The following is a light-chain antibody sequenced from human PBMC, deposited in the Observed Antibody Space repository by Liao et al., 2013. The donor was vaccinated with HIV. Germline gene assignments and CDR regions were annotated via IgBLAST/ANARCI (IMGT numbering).Light chain of an antibody. J-gene: IGLJ3*02. V-gene: IGLV3-21*04. CDR3: QVWDSSSDQWV. Sequence: SYELTQPPSVSVAPGKTARITCGGNNIGSKSVHWYQQKPGQAPVLVIYYDSDRPSGIPERFSGSNSGNTATLTITRVEVGDEADYYCQVWDSSSDQWVFGGGTKLTVL. CDR1: NIGSKS. CDR2: YDS.